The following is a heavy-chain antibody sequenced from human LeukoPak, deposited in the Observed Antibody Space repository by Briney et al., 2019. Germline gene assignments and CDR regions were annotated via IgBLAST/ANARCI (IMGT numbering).Heavy chain of an antibody. CDR1: GGTFSSYA. CDR3: ARDPTTYDSSGYLVFVAFDI. D-gene: IGHD3-22*01. Sequence: SVKVSCKASGGTFSSYAISWVRQAPGQGLEWMGGIIPILGTANYAQKFQGRVTITADESTSTAYMELSRLRSDDTAVYYCARDPTTYDSSGYLVFVAFDIWGQGTMVTVSS. V-gene: IGHV1-69*13. J-gene: IGHJ3*02. CDR2: IIPILGTA.